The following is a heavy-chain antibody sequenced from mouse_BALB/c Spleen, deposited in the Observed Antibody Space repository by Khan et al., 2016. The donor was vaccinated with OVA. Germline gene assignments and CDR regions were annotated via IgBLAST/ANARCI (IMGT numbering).Heavy chain of an antibody. CDR2: INPSTDYT. D-gene: IGHD1-1*01. J-gene: IGHJ3*01. CDR3: VSPGSSSAWFTY. Sequence: QVQLKESGAELARPGASVKMSCKASGYTFTSYWMHWVKQRPGQGLEWIGYINPSTDYTYYNQNFKDKATLTADKSSNTAYMQLTSLTSEDSAVYYWVSPGSSSAWFTYWGQGTLVTVSA. CDR1: GYTFTSYW. V-gene: IGHV1-4*01.